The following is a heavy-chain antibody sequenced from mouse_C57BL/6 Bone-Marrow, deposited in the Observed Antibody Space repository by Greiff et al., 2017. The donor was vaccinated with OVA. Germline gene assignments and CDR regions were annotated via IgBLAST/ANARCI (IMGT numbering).Heavy chain of an antibody. CDR3: ARRGSWFAD. V-gene: IGHV5-6*01. J-gene: IGHJ3*01. Sequence: EVQGVESGGDLVKPGGSLKLSCAASGFTFSSYGMSWVRQTPDKRLEWVATISSGGSYTCYPDSVKGLFTISRDNAKNTLYLQMSSLKSEDTAMYYCARRGSWFADWGKGTLVTVSA. CDR1: GFTFSSYG. CDR2: ISSGGSYT.